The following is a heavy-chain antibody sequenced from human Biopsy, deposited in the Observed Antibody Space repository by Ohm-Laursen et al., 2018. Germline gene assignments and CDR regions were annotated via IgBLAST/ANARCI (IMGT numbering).Heavy chain of an antibody. CDR2: MIPSSGKT. J-gene: IGHJ5*02. CDR3: ARGYSRRVSIFEASIYWFDT. V-gene: IGHV1-8*01. D-gene: IGHD6-6*01. CDR1: GYSFSTYD. Sequence: SVKVSCTPSGYSFSTYDVNWVRQARGQGLEWMGWMIPSSGKTGYAQRFQGRVTLTMNTSISTAYMELSGLRSEDTAVYFCARGYSRRVSIFEASIYWFDTWGQGTLVTVSS.